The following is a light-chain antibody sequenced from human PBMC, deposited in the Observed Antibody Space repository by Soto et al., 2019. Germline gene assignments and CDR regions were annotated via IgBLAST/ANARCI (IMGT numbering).Light chain of an antibody. CDR2: TNN. Sequence: QAVVTQPPSASGTPGQRVTISCSVSNSNIGSHTVNWYQQLPGTAPKLLIYTNNQRPSGVPDRFSDSKSGTSASLAISGLQSEDEADYYCAAWDGSLQSWVFGGGTKLTVL. J-gene: IGLJ3*02. CDR3: AAWDGSLQSWV. CDR1: NSNIGSHT. V-gene: IGLV1-44*01.